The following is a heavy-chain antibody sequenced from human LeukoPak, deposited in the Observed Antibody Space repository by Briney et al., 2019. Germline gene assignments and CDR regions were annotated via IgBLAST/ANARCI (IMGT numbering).Heavy chain of an antibody. V-gene: IGHV3-33*01. J-gene: IGHJ4*02. CDR3: ARDGSGWYPGDY. CDR1: GFSFSTSG. Sequence: GGSLRLSCTASGFSFSTSGMHWLRQAPGKGLGWVALTWADGTTRFYADSVKGRFTISRDNSKNTLYLQINSLTDEDTATYYCARDGSGWYPGDYWGQGTLVSVSS. D-gene: IGHD6-19*01. CDR2: TWADGTTR.